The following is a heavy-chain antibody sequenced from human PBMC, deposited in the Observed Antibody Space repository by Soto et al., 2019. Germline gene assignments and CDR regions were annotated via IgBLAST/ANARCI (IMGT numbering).Heavy chain of an antibody. Sequence: GASVKVSCKASGGTFSSYAISWVRQAPGQGLEWMGGIIPIFGTANYAQKFQGRVTITADESTSTAYMELSSLRSEDTAVYYCARGSLYYYDSSGYYRYYYGMDVWGQGTTVTVSS. CDR3: ARGSLYYYDSSGYYRYYYGMDV. CDR1: GGTFSSYA. CDR2: IIPIFGTA. D-gene: IGHD3-22*01. J-gene: IGHJ6*02. V-gene: IGHV1-69*13.